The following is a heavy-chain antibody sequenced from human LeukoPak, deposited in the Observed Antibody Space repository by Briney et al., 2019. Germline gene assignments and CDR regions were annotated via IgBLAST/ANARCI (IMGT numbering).Heavy chain of an antibody. CDR3: ARRVNYYDSSGYYYQGAFDI. J-gene: IGHJ3*02. CDR1: GYHFTSYW. Sequence: GESLKISFKCSGYHFTSYWIGWVRRMLGKGLEWMVIIYPGDSHPRYSPSFQGHVTISADKSVTTAYLQWSSLKASDTAIYYCARRVNYYDSSGYYYQGAFDIWGQGTMVTVSS. D-gene: IGHD3-22*01. CDR2: IYPGDSHP. V-gene: IGHV5-51*01.